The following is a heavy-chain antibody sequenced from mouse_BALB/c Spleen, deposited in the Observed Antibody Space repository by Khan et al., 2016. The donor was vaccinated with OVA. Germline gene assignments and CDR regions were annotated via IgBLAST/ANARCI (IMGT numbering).Heavy chain of an antibody. J-gene: IGHJ2*01. V-gene: IGHV1S81*02. Sequence: VQLQQSGAELVKAGASVKMSCKASGYTFTSYWMHWVKQRLGQGLEWFAETNPTNGRTYYNEKFKSKATLTVDKSSRTAYMLLSGPTFEDAAVYDCARIKKIVGTYFDYWGQGTTLTVSS. CDR1: GYTFTSYW. CDR3: ARIKKIVGTYFDY. D-gene: IGHD1-1*01. CDR2: TNPTNGRT.